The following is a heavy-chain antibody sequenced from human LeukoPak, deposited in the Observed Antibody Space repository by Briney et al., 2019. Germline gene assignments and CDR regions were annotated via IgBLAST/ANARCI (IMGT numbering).Heavy chain of an antibody. V-gene: IGHV1-69*06. CDR3: ARDGGSYGSGSRNWFDL. Sequence: VASVKVSCKASGGTFSSYAISWVRQAPGQGLEWMGGIIPIFGTANYAQKFQGRVTITADKSTSTAYMELSSLRSEDTAVYYCARDGGSYGSGSRNWFDLWGQGTLVTVSS. CDR1: GGTFSSYA. J-gene: IGHJ5*02. D-gene: IGHD3-10*01. CDR2: IIPIFGTA.